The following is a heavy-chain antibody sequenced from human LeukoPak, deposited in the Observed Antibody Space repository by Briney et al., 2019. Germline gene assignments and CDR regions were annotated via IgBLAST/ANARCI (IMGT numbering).Heavy chain of an antibody. CDR1: GVSISSSNSY. Sequence: PSETLSLTCTVSGVSISSSNSYWGWIRQPPGKGLEWIGSIYYSGNTYYNASLKSQVSISIDTSKNQFSLRLTSATAADTAVYYCARQTGSGLFILPGGQGTQVIVSS. CDR3: ARQTGSGLFILP. J-gene: IGHJ4*02. CDR2: IYYSGNT. V-gene: IGHV4-39*01. D-gene: IGHD3/OR15-3a*01.